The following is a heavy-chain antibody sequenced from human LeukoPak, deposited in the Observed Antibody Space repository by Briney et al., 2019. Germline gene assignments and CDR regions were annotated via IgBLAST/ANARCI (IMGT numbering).Heavy chain of an antibody. Sequence: GESLNISCKGSGYSFTSYWIGWVRQMPGKGLEWMGIIYPGDSDTRYSPSFQGQVTISADKSISTAYLQWSSLKASDTAMYYCARLTSSSWYSNWFDPWGQGTLVTVSS. D-gene: IGHD6-13*01. V-gene: IGHV5-51*01. J-gene: IGHJ5*02. CDR2: IYPGDSDT. CDR1: GYSFTSYW. CDR3: ARLTSSSWYSNWFDP.